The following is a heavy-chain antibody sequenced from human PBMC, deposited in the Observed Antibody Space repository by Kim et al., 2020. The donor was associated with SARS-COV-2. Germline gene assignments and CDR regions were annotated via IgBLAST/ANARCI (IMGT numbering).Heavy chain of an antibody. Sequence: DSVKGRFTISRDNAKNSLYLQMNSLRAEDTAVYYCARAYSSSWYFQGVDYWGQGTLVTVSS. D-gene: IGHD6-13*01. CDR3: ARAYSSSWYFQGVDY. V-gene: IGHV3-11*06. J-gene: IGHJ4*02.